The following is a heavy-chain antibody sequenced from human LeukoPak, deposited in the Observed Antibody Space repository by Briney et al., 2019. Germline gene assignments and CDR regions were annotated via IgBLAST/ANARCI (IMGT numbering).Heavy chain of an antibody. V-gene: IGHV4-39*07. J-gene: IGHJ5*02. D-gene: IGHD3-9*01. CDR1: GGSISSSSYY. CDR2: IYYSGST. Sequence: PSETLSLTCTVSGGSISSSSYYWGWIRQPPGKGLEWIGSIYYSGSTYYNPSLKSRVTISVDKSKNQFSLKLSSVTAADTAVYYCARNYYDISLVRDWFDPWGQGTLVTVSS. CDR3: ARNYYDISLVRDWFDP.